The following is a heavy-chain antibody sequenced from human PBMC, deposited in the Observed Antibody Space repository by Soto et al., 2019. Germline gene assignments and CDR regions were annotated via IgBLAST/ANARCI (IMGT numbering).Heavy chain of an antibody. J-gene: IGHJ4*02. CDR2: IFYRGTT. CDR3: ARRQHLEIQYSDSSGYYTDY. CDR1: GDSASSGGYY. D-gene: IGHD3-22*01. Sequence: TQSLTCTVSGDSASSGGYYCGWVRQYPGKGLEWLGYIFYRGTTFYNPSLKCRVSISVATSHKQSPLKLNSQTYADQDVYYRARRQHLEIQYSDSSGYYTDYWRPGSLGTVSS. V-gene: IGHV4-31*03.